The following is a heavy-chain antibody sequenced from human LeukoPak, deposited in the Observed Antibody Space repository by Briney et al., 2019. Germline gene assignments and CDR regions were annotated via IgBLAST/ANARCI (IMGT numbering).Heavy chain of an antibody. D-gene: IGHD1-26*01. CDR1: GGTFSSYA. J-gene: IGHJ5*02. Sequence: SVRVSFKASGGTFSSYAISWVRQAPGQGLEWMGRIIPIFGTANYAQKFQGRVTITTDESTSTAYMELSSLRPEDTAVYYCARDQMWESNWFDPWGQGTLVTVSS. CDR2: IIPIFGTA. CDR3: ARDQMWESNWFDP. V-gene: IGHV1-69*05.